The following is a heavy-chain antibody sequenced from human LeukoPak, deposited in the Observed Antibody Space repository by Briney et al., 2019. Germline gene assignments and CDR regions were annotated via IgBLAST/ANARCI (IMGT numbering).Heavy chain of an antibody. Sequence: KPGGSLRLSCTASGFTFSSYAMTWVRQAPGKGLEWVSSMSSGSRYLYYADSVRGRFTISRDNAKNSLYLVMNSLRAGDTAIYYCARDRPTGASRVFVVQWGQGTLVTVSS. CDR3: ARDRPTGASRVFVVQ. CDR1: GFTFSSYA. J-gene: IGHJ4*02. D-gene: IGHD3-3*01. V-gene: IGHV3-21*01. CDR2: MSSGSRYL.